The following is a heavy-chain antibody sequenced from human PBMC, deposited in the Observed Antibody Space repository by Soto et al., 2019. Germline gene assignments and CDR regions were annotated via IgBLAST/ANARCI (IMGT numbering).Heavy chain of an antibody. Sequence: QVQVQESGPELVKPSDTLSLTCTVSGGSVSSRSYFWGWIRQPPGKGLEWIGTIYYNGSTYYHPSLKSRVTLSVDTSKNQFSLKLTSVTASDTAVYYCARQRVIPATPTNWFDPWGQGTLVTVSS. CDR3: ARQRVIPATPTNWFDP. V-gene: IGHV4-39*01. J-gene: IGHJ5*02. CDR1: GGSVSSRSYF. CDR2: IYYNGST. D-gene: IGHD2-15*01.